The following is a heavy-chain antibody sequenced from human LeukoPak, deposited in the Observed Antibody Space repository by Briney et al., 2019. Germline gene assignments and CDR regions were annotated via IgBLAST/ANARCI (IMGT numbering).Heavy chain of an antibody. D-gene: IGHD6-13*01. V-gene: IGHV3-30*18. Sequence: PGGSLRLSCAASGFTFSNYGMHWVRQAPGKGLEWVAVISYDGTNKYYVASVKGRFTISRDNSKNTLYLQMNSLRAEDTAVYYCAKGFIAAAGIFDYWGQGTLVTVSS. CDR1: GFTFSNYG. CDR2: ISYDGTNK. CDR3: AKGFIAAAGIFDY. J-gene: IGHJ4*02.